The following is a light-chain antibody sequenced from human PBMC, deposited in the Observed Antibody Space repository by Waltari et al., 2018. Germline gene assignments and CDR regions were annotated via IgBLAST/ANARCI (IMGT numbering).Light chain of an antibody. CDR3: QTGGHGTWV. Sequence: QLVLTQSPSASASLGASVKLTCTLSSGHSSNIIAWLQQQPEKGPRYLMKVNSDGSHSKGDEVPVRFSGSSSGAERYLTTSSVQSEDEADYYCQTGGHGTWVFGGGTTLTVL. CDR2: VNSDGSH. J-gene: IGLJ3*02. CDR1: SGHSSNI. V-gene: IGLV4-69*01.